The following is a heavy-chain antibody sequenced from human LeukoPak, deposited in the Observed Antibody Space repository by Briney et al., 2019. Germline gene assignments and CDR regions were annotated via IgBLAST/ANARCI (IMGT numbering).Heavy chain of an antibody. D-gene: IGHD6-19*01. CDR1: GFTFSSYA. CDR2: ISYDGSTK. J-gene: IGHJ5*02. V-gene: IGHV3-30-3*01. CDR3: AREVLVAVSNWFDP. Sequence: GSLRLSCAASGFTFSSYAMHWVRQAPGKGPEWVAVISYDGSTKYYTDSVKGRFTISRDNSENTLYLQMNRLRAEDTAVYYCAREVLVAVSNWFDPWGQGTLVTVSS.